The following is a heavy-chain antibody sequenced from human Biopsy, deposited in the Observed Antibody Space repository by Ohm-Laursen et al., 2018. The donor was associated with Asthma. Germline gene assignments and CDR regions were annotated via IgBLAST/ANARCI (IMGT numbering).Heavy chain of an antibody. D-gene: IGHD3-22*01. CDR1: YGSITSGGYY. V-gene: IGHV4-31*03. Sequence: SEPLSLTCTVSYGSITSGGYYWTWIRQHPGKDLEWIGFIYYSGSTYYNPSLKSRVSISIDTSKNQFSLKLSSVTAADTAVYYCARAQDYYDSRGYYRSFDYWGQGTLVTVSS. CDR3: ARAQDYYDSRGYYRSFDY. CDR2: IYYSGST. J-gene: IGHJ4*02.